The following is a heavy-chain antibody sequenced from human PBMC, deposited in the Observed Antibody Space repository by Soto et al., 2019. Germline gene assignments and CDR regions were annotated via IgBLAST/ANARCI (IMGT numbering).Heavy chain of an antibody. CDR1: GGTFSSYA. Sequence: QVQLVQSGAEVKKPGSSVKVSCKASGGTFSSYAISWVRQAPGQGLEWMGGIIPICGTANYAQKFQGRVTITADESTSTAYMELSSLRSEDTAVYYCAISASEVVVAANYYYYGMDVWGQGTTVTVSS. V-gene: IGHV1-69*01. J-gene: IGHJ6*02. D-gene: IGHD2-15*01. CDR2: IIPICGTA. CDR3: AISASEVVVAANYYYYGMDV.